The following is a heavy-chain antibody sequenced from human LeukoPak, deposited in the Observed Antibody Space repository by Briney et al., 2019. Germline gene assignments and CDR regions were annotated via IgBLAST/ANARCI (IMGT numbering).Heavy chain of an antibody. V-gene: IGHV4-39*01. CDR1: GGSISSSSDY. CDR2: IYYDENT. Sequence: PSETLSLTCTVSGGSISSSSDYWGWIRQAPGKGLEWIGSIYYDENTYYNSSLKSRVTISVDTSKNQFSLKLNSVTAADTAVYFCARRAYSAAYWKHFDYWGQGTRVTVSS. D-gene: IGHD1-1*01. J-gene: IGHJ4*02. CDR3: ARRAYSAAYWKHFDY.